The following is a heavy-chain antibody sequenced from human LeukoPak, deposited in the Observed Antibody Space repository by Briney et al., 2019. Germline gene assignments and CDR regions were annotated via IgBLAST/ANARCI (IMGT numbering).Heavy chain of an antibody. D-gene: IGHD4-17*01. CDR2: ISSSSSTT. J-gene: IGHJ4*02. CDR3: ARGRTDLDY. V-gene: IGHV3-11*01. Sequence: GRSLRLSCAASGFTFSDYYVSCIRQAPGNGLEWVSYISSSSSTTYYADSVKRRFTISRDNARNSLYLQINSLRAEDTAVYHCARGRTDLDYCGQGPLVTLSS. CDR1: GFTFSDYY.